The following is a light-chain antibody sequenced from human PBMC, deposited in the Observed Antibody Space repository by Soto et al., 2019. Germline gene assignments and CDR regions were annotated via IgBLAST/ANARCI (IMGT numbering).Light chain of an antibody. CDR2: DAS. CDR1: QSVGSY. J-gene: IGKJ2*01. Sequence: EIVLTQSPATLSLSPGERATLSCRASQSVGSYLAWYQQKPGQAPRLLIYDASNRATGIPARFSGSGSATDFTLTISSLEPEDFAVYYCQQYGSSPYTFGLGTKLEIK. CDR3: QQYGSSPYT. V-gene: IGKV3-11*01.